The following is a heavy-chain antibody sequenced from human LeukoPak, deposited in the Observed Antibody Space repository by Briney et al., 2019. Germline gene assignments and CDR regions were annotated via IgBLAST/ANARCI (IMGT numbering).Heavy chain of an antibody. D-gene: IGHD6-13*01. CDR1: GFTFSSYG. CDR3: AKWSVYSSSSSY. V-gene: IGHV3-30*02. J-gene: IGHJ4*02. CDR2: IRYDGSNK. Sequence: GSLRLSCAASGFTFSSYGMHWVRQAPGKGLGWVAFIRYDGSNKYYADSVKGRFTISRDNSKNTLYLQMNSLRAEDTAVYYCAKWSVYSSSSSYWGQGTLVTVSS.